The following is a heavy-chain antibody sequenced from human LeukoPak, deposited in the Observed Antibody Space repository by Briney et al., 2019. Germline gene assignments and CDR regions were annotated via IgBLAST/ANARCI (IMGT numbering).Heavy chain of an antibody. D-gene: IGHD3-10*02. CDR2: TSHDGNA. Sequence: SGTLSLTCAVSGGSISTNTWWSWVRQPPGKGLEWIGQTSHDGNADYTPSLKSRVTISVDKSKNQLSLKLNSVTAADTAVYYCVSRAPRDNYVRYLPMNYWGQGTLVTVSS. CDR3: VSRAPRDNYVRYLPMNY. V-gene: IGHV4-4*02. CDR1: GGSISTNTW. J-gene: IGHJ4*02.